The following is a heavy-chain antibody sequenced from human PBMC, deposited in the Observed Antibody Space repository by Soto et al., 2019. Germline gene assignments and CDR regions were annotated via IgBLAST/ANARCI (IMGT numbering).Heavy chain of an antibody. CDR3: ARPDEGGYSSNHHYYYALDV. Sequence: QVQLVQSGAEVKKPGSSVKVSCKASGGTFRSYSISWVRQAPGQGLEWMGGIIPIFDITNYAQKIQGRVNITADESTSTAYMELSSLGSDDTAVYYCARPDEGGYSSNHHYYYALDVWGQGTTVTV. D-gene: IGHD3-22*01. J-gene: IGHJ6*02. CDR1: GGTFRSYS. V-gene: IGHV1-69*01. CDR2: IIPIFDIT.